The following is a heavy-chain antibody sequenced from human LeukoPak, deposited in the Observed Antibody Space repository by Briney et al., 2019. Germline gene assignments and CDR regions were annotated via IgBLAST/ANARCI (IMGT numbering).Heavy chain of an antibody. V-gene: IGHV4-4*07. CDR1: GGSISSYY. J-gene: IGHJ5*02. Sequence: PSETLSLTCTVSGGSISSYYWSWIRQPAGKGLEWIGRIYTSGSTNYNPSLKSRVTMSVDTSKNQFSLKLSSVTAADTAVYYCARERVVAAVGYNWFDPWGQGTLVTVSS. CDR2: IYTSGST. D-gene: IGHD6-13*01. CDR3: ARERVVAAVGYNWFDP.